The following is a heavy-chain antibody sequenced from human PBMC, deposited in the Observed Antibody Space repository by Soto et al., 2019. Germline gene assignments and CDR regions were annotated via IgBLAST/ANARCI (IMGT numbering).Heavy chain of an antibody. Sequence: SVKISCKASGLTFKSSAVQWVRQARGQRLEWIGWIVVGSGNTNYAQKFQERVTITRDMSTSTAYMELSSLRSEDTAVYYCAAAGAPLYYYDSSGYYYGWFYPWGQGTLVPVSS. J-gene: IGHJ5*02. V-gene: IGHV1-58*01. D-gene: IGHD3-22*01. CDR2: IVVGSGNT. CDR1: GLTFKSSA. CDR3: AAAGAPLYYYDSSGYYYGWFYP.